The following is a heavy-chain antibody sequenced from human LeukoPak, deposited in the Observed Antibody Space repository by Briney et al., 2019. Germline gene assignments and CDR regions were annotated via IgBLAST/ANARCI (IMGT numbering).Heavy chain of an antibody. J-gene: IGHJ4*02. D-gene: IGHD6-6*01. CDR1: AFTFSGYS. V-gene: IGHV3-48*01. Sequence: GGSLRLSCAASAFTFSGYSMNWVRQAPGKGLEWVSYISPSTTTIYYADSVKGRFTISRDNAKNSLYLQMNSLRAEDTAVYYCAREYSSSSGRSFDYWGQGTLVTVSS. CDR3: AREYSSSSGRSFDY. CDR2: ISPSTTTI.